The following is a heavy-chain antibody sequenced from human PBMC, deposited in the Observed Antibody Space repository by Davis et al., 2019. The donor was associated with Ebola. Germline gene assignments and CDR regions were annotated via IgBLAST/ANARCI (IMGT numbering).Heavy chain of an antibody. D-gene: IGHD6-19*01. CDR3: ARASGQWLTYTEIDY. V-gene: IGHV4-59*01. Sequence: MPSETLSLTCSVSGASITTYYGSWVRQPPGKRLGWMGYIFHTGSADYNPSLESRVTISVDTSKNQFSLRRGSVTPADTAIYYCARASGQWLTYTEIDYWGQGTLVTVSS. J-gene: IGHJ4*02. CDR1: GASITTYY. CDR2: IFHTGSA.